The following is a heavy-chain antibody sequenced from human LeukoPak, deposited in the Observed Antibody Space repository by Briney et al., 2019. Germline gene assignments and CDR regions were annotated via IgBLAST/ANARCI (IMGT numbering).Heavy chain of an antibody. CDR1: GYTFTGYY. CDR2: INPNSGGT. Sequence: GASVKVSCKASGYTFTGYYMHWVRQAPGQGLEWMGWINPNSGGTNYAQKFQGRVTMTRDTSISTAYMELSRLRSDDTAVYYCTRDGVMGGSTWHWFDPWGQGTLVTVSS. CDR3: TRDGVMGGSTWHWFDP. D-gene: IGHD6-13*01. J-gene: IGHJ5*02. V-gene: IGHV1-2*02.